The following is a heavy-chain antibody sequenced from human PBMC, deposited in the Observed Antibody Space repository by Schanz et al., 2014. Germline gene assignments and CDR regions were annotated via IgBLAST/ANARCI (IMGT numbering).Heavy chain of an antibody. CDR3: AKDQGSYGSGSYSYFDY. CDR2: IWYDGSNK. J-gene: IGHJ4*02. CDR1: GFTFSSYG. D-gene: IGHD3-10*01. Sequence: VQLVESGGGVVQPGRSLRLSCAASGFTFSSYGMHWVRQAPGKGLEWVAIIWYDGSNKYYADSVKGRFTISRDNAKNSLYLQMNSLRAEDTAVYYCAKDQGSYGSGSYSYFDYWGQGTLATVSS. V-gene: IGHV3-33*03.